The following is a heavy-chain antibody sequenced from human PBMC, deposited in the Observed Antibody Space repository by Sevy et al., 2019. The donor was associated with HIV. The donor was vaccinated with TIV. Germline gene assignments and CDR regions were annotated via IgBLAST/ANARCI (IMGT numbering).Heavy chain of an antibody. V-gene: IGHV3-30-3*01. Sequence: GGSLRLSCAASGFTFSSYAMHWVRQAPGKGLEWVAVISYDGSNKYYADSVKGRFTISRDNSKNTLYLQMNSLRAEDTAVYYCARDGNSSSWPGGTLDYWGQGTLVTVSS. CDR2: ISYDGSNK. CDR3: ARDGNSSSWPGGTLDY. CDR1: GFTFSSYA. D-gene: IGHD6-13*01. J-gene: IGHJ4*02.